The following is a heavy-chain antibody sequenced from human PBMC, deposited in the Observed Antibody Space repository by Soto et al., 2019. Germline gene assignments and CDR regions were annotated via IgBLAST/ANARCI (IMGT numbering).Heavy chain of an antibody. J-gene: IGHJ5*02. CDR2: INSDGSSP. CDR3: TRDRRISGSDP. Sequence: HPGGSLRLSCEASGFTFSSYWMHWVRQGPGRGLEWLSLINSDGSSPNYADSVKGRFTVSRDNAKNTLFLQMNSLRVDDTGVYYCTRDRRISGSDPWGQGTLVTVSS. V-gene: IGHV3-74*01. D-gene: IGHD3-16*02. CDR1: GFTFSSYW.